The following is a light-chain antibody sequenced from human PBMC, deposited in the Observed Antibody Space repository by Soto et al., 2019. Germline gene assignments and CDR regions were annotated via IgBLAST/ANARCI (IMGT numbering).Light chain of an antibody. Sequence: LTQPPSVSVAPGQTARITCGGNNIGSKSVHWYQQKPGQAPVLVVYDDSGRPSGIPERFSGSNSGNTATLTISRVEAGDEADYYCQVWDDASDHSVFGTGTKVTVL. CDR3: QVWDDASDHSV. CDR2: DDS. J-gene: IGLJ1*01. V-gene: IGLV3-21*02. CDR1: NIGSKS.